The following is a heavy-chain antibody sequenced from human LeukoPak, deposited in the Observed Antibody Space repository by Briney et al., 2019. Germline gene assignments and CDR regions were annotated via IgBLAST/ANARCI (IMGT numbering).Heavy chain of an antibody. CDR2: IIPILGIA. CDR1: GGTFSSYA. Sequence: VASVKVSCKASGGTFSSYAISWVRQAPGQGLEWMGRIIPILGIANYAQKFQGRVTITADKSTGTAYMELSSLRSEDTAVYYCARARTIFGVVTHFDYWGQGTLVTVSS. V-gene: IGHV1-69*04. D-gene: IGHD3-3*01. J-gene: IGHJ4*02. CDR3: ARARTIFGVVTHFDY.